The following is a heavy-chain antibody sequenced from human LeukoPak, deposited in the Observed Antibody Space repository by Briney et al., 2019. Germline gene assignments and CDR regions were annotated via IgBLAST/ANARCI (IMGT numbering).Heavy chain of an antibody. Sequence: SETLSLTCTVSGYSISSGYYWGWIRQPPGKGLEWIGSIYHSGSTYYNLSLQSRVTISIETSKNQISLRLNSVTAADTAMYYCAKSGGYGLIDYWGQGTLVTVSS. V-gene: IGHV4-38-2*02. CDR3: AKSGGYGLIDY. CDR1: GYSISSGYY. CDR2: IYHSGST. J-gene: IGHJ4*02. D-gene: IGHD1-26*01.